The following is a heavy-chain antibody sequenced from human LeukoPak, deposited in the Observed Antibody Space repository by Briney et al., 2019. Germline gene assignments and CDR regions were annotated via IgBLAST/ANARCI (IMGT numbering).Heavy chain of an antibody. CDR3: ARAYGESYYCSSTSCYNTGFDY. CDR1: GYTFTSYY. CDR2: INPSGGST. D-gene: IGHD2-2*02. J-gene: IGHJ4*02. V-gene: IGHV1-46*01. Sequence: GASVKVSCKASGYTFTSYYMHWVRQAPGQGLEWMGIINPSGGSTSYAQKFQGRVTMTRDTSTSTVYMELSSLRSEDTAVYYCARAYGESYYCSSTSCYNTGFDYWGQGTLVTVSS.